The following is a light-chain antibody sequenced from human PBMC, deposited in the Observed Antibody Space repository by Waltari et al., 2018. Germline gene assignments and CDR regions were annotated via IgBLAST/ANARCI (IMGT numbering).Light chain of an antibody. J-gene: IGKJ4*01. CDR2: DVS. CDR3: QQRDSWPLT. V-gene: IGKV3-11*01. CDR1: QNIGRQ. Sequence: EMVLTQSPVILSLSPGERAALSCRASQNIGRQLAWYQPRPGHAPRLLIDDVSNRVTGIPARFSGSGSGTDFTLTISGLAPEDTAVYYCQQRDSWPLTFGGGTKVEI.